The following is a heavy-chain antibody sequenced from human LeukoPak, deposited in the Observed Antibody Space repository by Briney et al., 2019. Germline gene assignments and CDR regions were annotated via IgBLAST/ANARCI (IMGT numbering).Heavy chain of an antibody. Sequence: SETLSLTCAVYGGSFSGYYWSWIRQPPGKGLEWIGEINHSGSTNYNPSLKSRVTISEDTSKNQSSLRLSSVTAADTAVYYCARGDYCTSTTCYASVGWFDPWGQGTLVTVSS. CDR2: INHSGST. CDR1: GGSFSGYY. J-gene: IGHJ5*02. V-gene: IGHV4-34*01. CDR3: ARGDYCTSTTCYASVGWFDP. D-gene: IGHD2-2*01.